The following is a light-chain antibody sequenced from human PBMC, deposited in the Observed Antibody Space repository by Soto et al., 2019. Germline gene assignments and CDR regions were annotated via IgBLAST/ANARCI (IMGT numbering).Light chain of an antibody. V-gene: IGKV3-20*01. J-gene: IGKJ5*01. CDR2: GAS. CDR3: QQRNQ. CDR1: QSVSSSN. Sequence: EIVLTQSPGTLSLSPGERATLSCRASQSVSSSNLVWYQQKPGQAPRLLIYGASSRATGIPDRFSGSGSGTDFTLTISRLEPEDFAVYYCQQRNQFGQGTRLEIK.